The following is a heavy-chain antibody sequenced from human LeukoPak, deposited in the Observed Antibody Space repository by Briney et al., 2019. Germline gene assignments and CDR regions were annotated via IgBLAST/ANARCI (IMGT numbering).Heavy chain of an antibody. D-gene: IGHD5-18*01. CDR2: HYTSRST. V-gene: IGHV4-4*07. CDR3: ARGTGDRYSYGTYYFDY. CDR1: GGSISSSY. Sequence: KSSETLSLTSTGSGGSISSSYWRWIRPHAGQGLEWIGRHYTSRSTNYNPSLKSRVTMSVDTSKNQFSLKLSTVTAADTVVYYCARGTGDRYSYGTYYFDYWGQGTLVTVSS. J-gene: IGHJ4*02.